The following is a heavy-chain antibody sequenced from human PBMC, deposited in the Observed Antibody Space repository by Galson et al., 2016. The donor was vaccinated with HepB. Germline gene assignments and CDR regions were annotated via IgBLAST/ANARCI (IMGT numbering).Heavy chain of an antibody. V-gene: IGHV3-23*01. Sequence: SLRLSCAASAFSFPKYAMNWVRQAPGKRLDWVSGISGSGDGTYYADSVKGRFTISRDNSKNTLYLHMNSLRAEDTAVYYCAKGFLDYGSGSYGESWGQGTLVTVSS. J-gene: IGHJ4*02. D-gene: IGHD3-16*01. CDR3: AKGFLDYGSGSYGES. CDR2: ISGSGDGT. CDR1: AFSFPKYA.